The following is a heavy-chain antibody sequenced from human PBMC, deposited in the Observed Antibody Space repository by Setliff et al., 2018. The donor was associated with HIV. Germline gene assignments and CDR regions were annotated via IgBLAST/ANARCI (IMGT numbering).Heavy chain of an antibody. CDR3: AKVTSFWFEDY. J-gene: IGHJ4*02. Sequence: GGSLRLSCAASGFIVTDYGMTWVRQAPGKGLEWVSVIIESGGTFYTDSVKGRFTISRDNSKNTLYLQMNSLRAEDTAVYYCAKVTSFWFEDYWGQGTLVTVSS. CDR1: GFIVTDYG. CDR2: IIESGGT. V-gene: IGHV3-23*01. D-gene: IGHD2-2*01.